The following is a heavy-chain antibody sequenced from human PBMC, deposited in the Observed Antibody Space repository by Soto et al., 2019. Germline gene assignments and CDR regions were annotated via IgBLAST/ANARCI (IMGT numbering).Heavy chain of an antibody. Sequence: SETLSLTCAVYGGSFSGYYWSWIRQPPGKGLEWIGEINHSGSTNYNPSLKSRVTISVDTSKNQFSLKLSSVTAADTAVYYCARGVSKDYYMDVWGKGTTVTVSS. CDR1: GGSFSGYY. V-gene: IGHV4-34*01. D-gene: IGHD4-4*01. J-gene: IGHJ6*03. CDR3: ARGVSKDYYMDV. CDR2: INHSGST.